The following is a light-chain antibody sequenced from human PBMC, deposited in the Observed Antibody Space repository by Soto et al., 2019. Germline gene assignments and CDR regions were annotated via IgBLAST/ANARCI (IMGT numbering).Light chain of an antibody. CDR3: QQSYNTPYS. J-gene: IGKJ2*03. CDR1: QSISSY. CDR2: VAS. Sequence: DIPMTQSPSSLSASVGDSVTIICRASQSISSYLNWYQQKPGKVPKLLISVASNLQSGVSSRFSGSGSGTDFTLTISSLQTEDFATYYCQQSYNTPYSFGQGTKLDIK. V-gene: IGKV1-39*01.